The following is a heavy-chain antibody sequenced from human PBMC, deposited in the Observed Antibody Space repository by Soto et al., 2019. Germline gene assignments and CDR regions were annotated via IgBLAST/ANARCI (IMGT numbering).Heavy chain of an antibody. J-gene: IGHJ4*02. V-gene: IGHV1-18*01. D-gene: IGHD2-15*01. CDR2: INIYNGHT. CDR1: SYTFSNYG. Sequence: QIQLVQSGAEVKKPGASVKVSCKTSSYTFSNYGISWVRQAPGQGLEWMGWINIYNGHTDYAQKFTGRVPLHEGLSTRTAYMDLRSLRFDATAVYYCARMDRTAPAARWFYWGQGTLVTVSS. CDR3: ARMDRTAPAARWFY.